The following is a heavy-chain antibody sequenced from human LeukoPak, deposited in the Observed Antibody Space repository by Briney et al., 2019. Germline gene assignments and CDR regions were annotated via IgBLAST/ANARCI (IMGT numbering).Heavy chain of an antibody. CDR3: ARVPLSYNWGDWYFDF. J-gene: IGHJ2*01. V-gene: IGHV3-21*01. CDR2: ISSSSSYI. CDR1: GFTFSSYS. D-gene: IGHD7-27*01. Sequence: GGSLRLSCAASGFTFSSYSMNWVRQAPGKGLEWVSSISSSSSYIYYADSVKGRFTISRDNAKNSLYLQMNSLRAEDTAVYYCARVPLSYNWGDWYFDFWGRGTLVTVPS.